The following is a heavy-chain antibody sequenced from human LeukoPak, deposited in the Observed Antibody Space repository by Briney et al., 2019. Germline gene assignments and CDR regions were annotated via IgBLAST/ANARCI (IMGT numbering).Heavy chain of an antibody. J-gene: IGHJ4*02. V-gene: IGHV1-46*01. CDR3: ARNEYCSGGSCYSVSFDY. D-gene: IGHD2-15*01. CDR1: GYTFTSYY. Sequence: ASVKVSCKASGYTFTSYYMHWVRQAPGQGLEWMGIINPSGGSTSYAQKFQGRVTMTRDTSTSTVYMELSSLRSEDTAVYYCARNEYCSGGSCYSVSFDYWGQGTLVTVSS. CDR2: INPSGGST.